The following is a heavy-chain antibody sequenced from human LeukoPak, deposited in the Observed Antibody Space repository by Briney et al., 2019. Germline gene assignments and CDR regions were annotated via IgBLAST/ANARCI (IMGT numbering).Heavy chain of an antibody. D-gene: IGHD3-10*01. CDR2: IRYDGSNK. J-gene: IGHJ4*02. CDR3: AKNRFGLWFGELLPFDY. CDR1: GFTFSSYG. V-gene: IGHV3-30*02. Sequence: GGSLRLSCAASGFTFSSYGMHWVRQAPGKGLEWVAFIRYDGSNKYYADSVKGRFTISRDNSKNTLYLQMNSLRAEDTAVYYCAKNRFGLWFGELLPFDYWGQGTLVTVSS.